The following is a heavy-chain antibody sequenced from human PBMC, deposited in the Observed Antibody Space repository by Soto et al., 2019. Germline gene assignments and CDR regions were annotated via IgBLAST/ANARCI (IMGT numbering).Heavy chain of an antibody. V-gene: IGHV1-69*06. CDR2: IIPLHNTS. J-gene: IGHJ6*02. D-gene: IGHD3-10*01. CDR3: ASWSTSNPLYYDGLDV. CDR1: GGAFNNYA. Sequence: QVQLLQSGAEVKKPGSSVKVSCKVSGGAFNNYALNWVRHGPGQGLEWLGGIIPLHNTSNYSLKFLGRVTVTADISSTTVYMELNRLTSDDTATYYCASWSTSNPLYYDGLDVWGQGTTGTVSS.